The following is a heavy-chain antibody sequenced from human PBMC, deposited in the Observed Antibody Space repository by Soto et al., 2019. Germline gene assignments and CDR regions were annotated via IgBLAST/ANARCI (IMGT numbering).Heavy chain of an antibody. Sequence: SETLSLTCTVSGGSVSSGSYYWSWIRQPPGKGLEWIGYIYYSGSTNFNPSLKSRVTISVDTSKNQFSLKLSSVTAADTAVYYCARSSGTFDYWGQGTLVTVSS. J-gene: IGHJ4*02. CDR2: IYYSGST. V-gene: IGHV4-61*01. D-gene: IGHD3-22*01. CDR1: GGSVSSGSYY. CDR3: ARSSGTFDY.